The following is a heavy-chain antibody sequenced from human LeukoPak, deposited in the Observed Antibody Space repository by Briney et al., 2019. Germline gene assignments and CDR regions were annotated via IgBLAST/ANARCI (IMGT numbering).Heavy chain of an antibody. CDR1: GGTFSSYA. V-gene: IGHV1-69*06. CDR3: ASSIWVDYYDSSGNNYYYYGMDV. Sequence: SVKVSCKASGGTFSSYAISWVRQAPGQGLEWMGGIIPIFGTANYAQKFQGRVTITADKSTSTAYMELSSLRSEDTAVYYCASSIWVDYYDSSGNNYYYYGMDVWGQGTTVTVSS. J-gene: IGHJ6*02. D-gene: IGHD3-22*01. CDR2: IIPIFGTA.